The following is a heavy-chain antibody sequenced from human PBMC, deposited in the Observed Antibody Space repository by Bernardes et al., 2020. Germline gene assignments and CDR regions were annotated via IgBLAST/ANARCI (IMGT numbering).Heavy chain of an antibody. CDR3: ARRHSSKHWFDP. J-gene: IGHJ5*02. Sequence: SETLSLTCAVYGGSFSGYYLRWIRQPPGKGLEWIGEINHSGSTNYNPSLKSRVSISVDTSKNQFSLKRSSVTAADTAVYYCARRHSSKHWFDPWGQGTLVTVSS. D-gene: IGHD6-13*01. V-gene: IGHV4-34*01. CDR2: INHSGST. CDR1: GGSFSGYY.